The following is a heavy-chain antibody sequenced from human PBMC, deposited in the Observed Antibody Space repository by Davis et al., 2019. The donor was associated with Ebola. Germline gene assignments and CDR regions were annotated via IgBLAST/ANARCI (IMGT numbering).Heavy chain of an antibody. V-gene: IGHV3-23*01. Sequence: GGSLRLSCAASGFVFRNYVMSWVRQAPGKGLEWVSTLGTSADTYYADSVKGRFTISRDNSKNTRYLQMNGLRVEDTAIYYCAKDTSNTWFDIWGQGTNVTVSS. CDR1: GFVFRNYV. D-gene: IGHD1-26*01. CDR2: LGTSADT. J-gene: IGHJ3*02. CDR3: AKDTSNTWFDI.